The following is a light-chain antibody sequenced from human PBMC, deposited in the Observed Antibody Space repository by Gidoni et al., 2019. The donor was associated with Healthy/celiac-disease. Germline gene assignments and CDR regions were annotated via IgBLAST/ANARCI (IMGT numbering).Light chain of an antibody. J-gene: IGKJ1*01. CDR2: AAS. Sequence: AIQMTQYPSYLSASVGDRVTITCRASQGIRNDLGWYQQKPGKATKLLISAASSLQSGVPSRFSGSGSGTDFTLTISSLQPEDFATYYCLQDYNYPWTFGQGTKVEIK. CDR1: QGIRND. V-gene: IGKV1-6*01. CDR3: LQDYNYPWT.